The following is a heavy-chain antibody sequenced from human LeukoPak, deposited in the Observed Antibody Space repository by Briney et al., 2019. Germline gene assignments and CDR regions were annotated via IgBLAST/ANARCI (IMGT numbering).Heavy chain of an antibody. J-gene: IGHJ5*02. CDR3: AREHYYGSGSCDNWFDP. CDR1: GGSISSGDYY. CDR2: IYYSGST. V-gene: IGHV4-30-4*08. Sequence: SQTLSLTCTVSGGSISSGDYYWSWIRQPPGKGLEWIGYIYYSGSTYYNPSLKSRVTISVDTSKNQFSLKLSSVTAADTAVYYCAREHYYGSGSCDNWFDPWGQGTLVTVSS. D-gene: IGHD3-10*01.